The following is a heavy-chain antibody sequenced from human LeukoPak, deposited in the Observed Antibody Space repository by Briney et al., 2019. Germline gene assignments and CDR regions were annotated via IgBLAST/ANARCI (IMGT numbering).Heavy chain of an antibody. D-gene: IGHD6-19*01. CDR2: IYYSGST. Sequence: SETLSLTCTVSGGSISSYYWSWIRQPPGKGLEWIGYIYYSGSTNYNPSLKTRVTMSVDTSKNQVSLKLSSVTAADTAMYYCARAAEYSSGWYLFDYWGQGILVTVSA. J-gene: IGHJ4*02. CDR3: ARAAEYSSGWYLFDY. V-gene: IGHV4-59*12. CDR1: GGSISSYY.